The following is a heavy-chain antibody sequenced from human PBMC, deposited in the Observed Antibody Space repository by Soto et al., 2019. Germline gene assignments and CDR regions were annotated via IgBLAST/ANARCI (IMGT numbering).Heavy chain of an antibody. CDR1: GFTFSSSG. CDR2: ISYDGSNK. CDR3: ARSGEQQLTRWGFDH. D-gene: IGHD3-10*01. J-gene: IGHJ4*02. Sequence: QVQLVESGGGVVQPGRSLRLSCAASGFTFSSSGMHWVRLAPGKGLEWVAAISYDGSNKDYADSVKGRFTISRDSSKNTLSLQMNSLRTEDTAMYYCARSGEQQLTRWGFDHWGQGTLVTVSS. V-gene: IGHV3-30*03.